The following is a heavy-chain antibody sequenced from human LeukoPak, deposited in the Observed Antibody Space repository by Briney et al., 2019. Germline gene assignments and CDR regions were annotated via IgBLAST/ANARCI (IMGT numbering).Heavy chain of an antibody. CDR3: ARDQVPPYDY. CDR1: GFTFSTYN. Sequence: PGGSLRLSCAASGFTFSTYNMNWVRQAPGKGLEWVSSIRGSSSYIYYVDSVKGRFNVSRQHDNKSLYLQMNSLRADVMAFYDCARDQVPPYDYWGQGTVVTVSS. CDR2: IRGSSSYI. D-gene: IGHD2-2*01. J-gene: IGHJ4*02. V-gene: IGHV3-21*04.